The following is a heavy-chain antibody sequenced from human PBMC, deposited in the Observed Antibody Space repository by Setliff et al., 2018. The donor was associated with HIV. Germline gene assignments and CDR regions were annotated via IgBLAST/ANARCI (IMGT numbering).Heavy chain of an antibody. CDR1: GYTFTGYY. D-gene: IGHD6-13*01. V-gene: IGHV1-2*02. CDR3: ARDLRTIVWYTSSWYEDWFDP. CDR2: INPNSGGA. J-gene: IGHJ5*02. Sequence: ASVKVSCKASGYTFTGYYMHWVRQAPGQGLEWMGWINPNSGGATYAQKFQGRVTMTRDTSISTAYMELRSLRSDDTAVYYCARDLRTIVWYTSSWYEDWFDPWGQGTLVTVSS.